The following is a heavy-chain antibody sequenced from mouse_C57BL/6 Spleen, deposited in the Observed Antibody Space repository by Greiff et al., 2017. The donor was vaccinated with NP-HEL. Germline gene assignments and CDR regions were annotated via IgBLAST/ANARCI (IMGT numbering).Heavy chain of an antibody. Sequence: EVMLVESGGGLVKPGGSLKLSCAASGFTFSDYGMHWVRQAPEKGLERVAYISSGSSTIYYADTVKGRFTISRDNAKNTLFLQMTRLRSEDTAMYYCARGGAYSNSDYWGQGTTLTVSS. CDR1: GFTFSDYG. CDR3: ARGGAYSNSDY. CDR2: ISSGSSTI. V-gene: IGHV5-17*01. D-gene: IGHD2-5*01. J-gene: IGHJ2*01.